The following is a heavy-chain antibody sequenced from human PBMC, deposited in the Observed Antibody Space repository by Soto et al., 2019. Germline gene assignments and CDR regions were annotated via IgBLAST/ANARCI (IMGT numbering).Heavy chain of an antibody. CDR3: AGLRGLRGSPIDF. J-gene: IGHJ4*02. D-gene: IGHD2-15*01. V-gene: IGHV4-59*01. CDR1: GDSISSGY. CDR2: ISYRGNT. Sequence: SETLSLTCTVSGDSISSGYWSWIRQPPGKGLEWIGYISYRGNTNYNPSLKSRVTMSVDTPKNQFSLKLSSVTTPDTAVYYCAGLRGLRGSPIDFWGQGTLVTVSS.